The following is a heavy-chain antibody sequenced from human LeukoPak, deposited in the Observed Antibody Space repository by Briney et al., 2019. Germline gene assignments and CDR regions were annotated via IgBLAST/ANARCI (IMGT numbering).Heavy chain of an antibody. CDR1: GGSFSGYY. J-gene: IGHJ5*02. Sequence: PSETLSLTCAVYGGSFSGYYWSWIRQPPGKGLELIGEINHSGSTNYNPSLKSRVTISVDTSKNQFSLKLSSVTAADTAVYYCAIHIVVVPAAKKKNWFDPWGQGTLVTVSS. CDR3: AIHIVVVPAAKKKNWFDP. D-gene: IGHD2-2*01. CDR2: INHSGST. V-gene: IGHV4-34*01.